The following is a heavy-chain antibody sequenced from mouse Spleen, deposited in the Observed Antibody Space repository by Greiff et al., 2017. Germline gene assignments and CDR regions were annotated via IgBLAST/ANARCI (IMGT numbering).Heavy chain of an antibody. D-gene: IGHD1-1*01. Sequence: VQLQQSGAELARPGASVKMSCKASGYTFTSYTMHWVKQRPGQGLEWIGYINPSSGYTKYNQKFKDKATLTADKSSSTAYMQLSSLTSEDSAVYYCARLFITTVVGGYWGQGTTLTVSS. CDR1: GYTFTSYT. CDR3: ARLFITTVVGGY. J-gene: IGHJ2*01. CDR2: INPSSGYT. V-gene: IGHV1-4*01.